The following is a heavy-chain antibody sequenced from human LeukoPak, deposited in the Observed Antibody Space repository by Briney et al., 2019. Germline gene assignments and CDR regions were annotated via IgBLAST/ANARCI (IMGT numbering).Heavy chain of an antibody. CDR2: IHSTGSP. CDR1: GGSTVGYY. Sequence: SETLSLTCTVSGGSTVGYYWSWIRQPAGKGLEWLGRIHSTGSPNYNPSLKSRLTLSLDTSKNQFSLNLKSVTAADTAVYFCARGYSYANFDSRGQGTLVTVSS. J-gene: IGHJ4*02. D-gene: IGHD5-18*01. V-gene: IGHV4-4*07. CDR3: ARGYSYANFDS.